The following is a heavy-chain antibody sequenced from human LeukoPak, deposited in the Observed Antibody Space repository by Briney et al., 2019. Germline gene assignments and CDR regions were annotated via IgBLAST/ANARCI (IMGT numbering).Heavy chain of an antibody. CDR3: AKSRSGGGSCYNY. CDR1: GFIFSNYA. J-gene: IGHJ4*02. D-gene: IGHD2-15*01. V-gene: IGHV3-23*01. CDR2: ISGSDDST. Sequence: GGSLRLSCAASGFIFSNYAMSWVRQAPGKGLEWVSTISGSDDSTYYADSVRGRFTISRDNSKNTLYLQMNSLRAEDTAVYYCAKSRSGGGSCYNYWGQGTLVTVSS.